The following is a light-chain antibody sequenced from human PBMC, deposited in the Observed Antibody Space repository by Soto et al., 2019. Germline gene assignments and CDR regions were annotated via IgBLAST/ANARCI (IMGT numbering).Light chain of an antibody. J-gene: IGKJ2*01. CDR3: QQYYSTPYT. CDR1: QSVLYSSNNKNY. Sequence: DIVMTQSPDSLAVSLGERATINCKSSQSVLYSSNNKNYLAWYQQKPGQPPKLHIYWASTRESGVPDRFSGSGYGTDFTLTISSLQAEDVAVYYCQQYYSTPYTFGQGTKLEIK. CDR2: WAS. V-gene: IGKV4-1*01.